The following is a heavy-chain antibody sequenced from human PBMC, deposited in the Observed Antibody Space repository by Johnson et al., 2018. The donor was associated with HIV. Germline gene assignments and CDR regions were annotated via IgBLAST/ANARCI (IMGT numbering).Heavy chain of an antibody. CDR2: ISISGSTI. V-gene: IGHV3-11*04. J-gene: IGHJ3*02. CDR3: ARSGGVAGLDAFDI. CDR1: GFTFSDYY. D-gene: IGHD3-16*01. Sequence: QVQLVESGGGLVKPGGSLRLSCAASGFTFSDYYMSWIRQAPGKGLEWLSYISISGSTIYNADPVKGRFTISRDNAKNSLYLQVNSLRAEDTAVYYCARSGGVAGLDAFDIWGQGTMFTVSS.